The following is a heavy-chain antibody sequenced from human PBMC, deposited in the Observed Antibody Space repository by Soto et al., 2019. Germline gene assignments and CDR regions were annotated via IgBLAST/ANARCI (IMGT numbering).Heavy chain of an antibody. J-gene: IGHJ6*03. CDR3: AKDRLGVRGVITDLYYYMDV. CDR1: GFTLSSFA. D-gene: IGHD3-10*01. V-gene: IGHV3-23*01. Sequence: GRSLRLSCAASGFTLSSFAMSWVRQAPGKGLEWVSAISGSGGSTYYADSVKGRFTISRDNSKNTLYLQMNSLRAEDTAVYYCAKDRLGVRGVITDLYYYMDVWGKGTTVTVSS. CDR2: ISGSGGST.